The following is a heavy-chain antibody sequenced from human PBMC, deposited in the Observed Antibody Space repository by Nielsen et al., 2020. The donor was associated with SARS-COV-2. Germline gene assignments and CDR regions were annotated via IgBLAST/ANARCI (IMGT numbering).Heavy chain of an antibody. CDR2: IYYSGST. Sequence: SETLSLTCTVSGGSISRYYWSWIRQPPGKGLEWIGYIYYSGSTNYNPSLKSRVTISVDTSKNQFSLKLTSVTAADTAVYYCAGRYGHQPFDPWGQGTLVTVSS. V-gene: IGHV4-59*12. CDR3: AGRYGHQPFDP. D-gene: IGHD2-2*01. CDR1: GGSISRYY. J-gene: IGHJ5*02.